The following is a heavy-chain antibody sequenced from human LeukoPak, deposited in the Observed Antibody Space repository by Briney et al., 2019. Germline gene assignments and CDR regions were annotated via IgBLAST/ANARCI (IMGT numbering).Heavy chain of an antibody. V-gene: IGHV4-34*01. CDR1: GGSFSASY. D-gene: IGHD3-10*01. Sequence: SETLSLTCAVYGGSFSASYWSWIRQPPGKGLEWIVEINHSGTTNYNPSLKSRVTISVDTSKNQFSLKLSSVTAADTAVYYCARFTRAHYYGSGSPNWFDPWGQGTLVTVSS. CDR3: ARFTRAHYYGSGSPNWFDP. CDR2: INHSGTT. J-gene: IGHJ5*02.